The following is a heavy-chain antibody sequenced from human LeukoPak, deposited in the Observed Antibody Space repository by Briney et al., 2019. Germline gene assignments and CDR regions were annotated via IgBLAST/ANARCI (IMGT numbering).Heavy chain of an antibody. CDR1: GFTFSSYS. CDR2: ISGSSSTI. Sequence: PGGSLRLSCAASGFTFSSYSMNWVRQAPGKGLEWLSYISGSSSTIYYADSVKGRFTFSRDNAKNSLYLQMDSLRAEDTAVYYCARESLGYCSGSTCYYFYMDFWGKGTTVIVSS. D-gene: IGHD2-15*01. CDR3: ARESLGYCSGSTCYYFYMDF. J-gene: IGHJ6*03. V-gene: IGHV3-48*04.